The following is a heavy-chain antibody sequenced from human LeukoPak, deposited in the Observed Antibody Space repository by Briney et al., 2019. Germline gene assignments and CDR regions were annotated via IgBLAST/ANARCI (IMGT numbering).Heavy chain of an antibody. CDR2: IIPIFGTA. Sequence: ASVKVSCKASRGTFSSYAISWVRQAPGQGLEWMGGIIPIFGTANYAQKFQGRVTITADESTSTAYMELSSLRSEDTAVYYCARAVSGYDFGFYYGMDVWGQGTTVTVSS. CDR1: RGTFSSYA. CDR3: ARAVSGYDFGFYYGMDV. J-gene: IGHJ6*02. V-gene: IGHV1-69*13. D-gene: IGHD5-12*01.